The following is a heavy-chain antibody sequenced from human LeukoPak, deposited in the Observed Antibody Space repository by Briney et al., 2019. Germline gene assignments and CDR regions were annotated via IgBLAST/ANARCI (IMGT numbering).Heavy chain of an antibody. CDR3: ARDRTGTHSWFDP. Sequence: GGSLRLSCAASGFTFSSYGMTWVRQAPGKGLEWVSVIYSGGSTYYADSVKGRFTISRDNSKNTLYLQMNSLRAEDTAVYYCARDRTGTHSWFDPWGQGTLVTVSS. D-gene: IGHD3-10*01. CDR1: GFTFSSYG. J-gene: IGHJ5*02. CDR2: IYSGGST. V-gene: IGHV3-66*01.